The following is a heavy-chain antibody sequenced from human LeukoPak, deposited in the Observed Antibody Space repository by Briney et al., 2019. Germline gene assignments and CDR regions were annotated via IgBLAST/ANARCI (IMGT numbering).Heavy chain of an antibody. CDR3: ASHTLRTSPPDY. D-gene: IGHD2-2*01. V-gene: IGHV1-2*02. CDR1: GYTFTDYY. J-gene: IGHJ4*02. Sequence: ASVKVSCKASGYTFTDYYTHWVRQAPGQGLEWMGWINPNSGGTNYAQKFQGRFTMTRDTSISTAYMELSRLRSDDTAVYYCASHTLRTSPPDYWGQGTLVTVSS. CDR2: INPNSGGT.